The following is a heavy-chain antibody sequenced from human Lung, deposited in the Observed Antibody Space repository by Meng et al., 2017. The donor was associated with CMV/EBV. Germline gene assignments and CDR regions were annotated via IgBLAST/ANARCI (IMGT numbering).Heavy chain of an antibody. V-gene: IGHV1-18*01. CDR1: GYTFTSYG. CDR3: ARDSPSLYSSSPGIDF. Sequence: SVKVSXKTSGYTFTSYGISWVRQAPGQGLEWMGWISVYTDNTSSAQKYQGRLTMTTDTSTSTAYMEVRSLRSDDTAVYYCARDSPSLYSSSPGIDFWGQGTXVNGAS. D-gene: IGHD6-6*01. CDR2: ISVYTDNT. J-gene: IGHJ4*02.